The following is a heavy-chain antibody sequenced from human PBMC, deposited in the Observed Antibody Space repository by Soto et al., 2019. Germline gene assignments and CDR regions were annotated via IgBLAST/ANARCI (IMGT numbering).Heavy chain of an antibody. CDR3: ASLIAARRSWSPS. Sequence: PGGSLRLSCAASGFTFSSYEMNWVRQAPGKGLEWVSYISSSGSTIYYADSVKGRFTISRDNAKNSLYLQMNSLRAEDTAVYYCASLIAARRSWSPSWGQGTLVTVSS. CDR2: ISSSGSTI. J-gene: IGHJ5*02. V-gene: IGHV3-48*03. D-gene: IGHD6-6*01. CDR1: GFTFSSYE.